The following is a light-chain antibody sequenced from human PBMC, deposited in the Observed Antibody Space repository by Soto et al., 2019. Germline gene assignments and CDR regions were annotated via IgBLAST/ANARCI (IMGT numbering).Light chain of an antibody. Sequence: DLQMTQSPSSLSASVGDRVTITCRASQSISSYLNWYQQKPGKAPKVLIYATSSLHSGVPSRFSGSGSGTDFTLTISSLQPEDFAIYYCQQSYSTPRTFGQGTKVEIK. CDR2: ATS. V-gene: IGKV1-39*01. CDR1: QSISSY. J-gene: IGKJ1*01. CDR3: QQSYSTPRT.